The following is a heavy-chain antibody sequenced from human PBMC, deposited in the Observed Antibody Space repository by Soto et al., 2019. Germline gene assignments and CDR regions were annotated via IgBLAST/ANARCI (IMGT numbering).Heavy chain of an antibody. CDR3: ARDSGIVLIPVTSMDV. CDR1: GFTFSSYA. Sequence: GGSLRLSCAASGFTFSSYAMHWVRQAPGKGLEWVALISYDGVNEYYADPVKGRFMISRDDSQNTLYLQMIGLRPEDTAVYYCARDSGIVLIPVTSMDVWGQGTTVTVSS. CDR2: ISYDGVNE. J-gene: IGHJ6*02. V-gene: IGHV3-30-3*01. D-gene: IGHD2-2*01.